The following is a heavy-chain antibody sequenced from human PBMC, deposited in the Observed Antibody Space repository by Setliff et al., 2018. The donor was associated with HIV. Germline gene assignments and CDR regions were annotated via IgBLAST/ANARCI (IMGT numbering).Heavy chain of an antibody. J-gene: IGHJ4*02. Sequence: GGSLRLSCAGSGFNFNNYNMNWVRQAPGKGLEWVSSISRDDRYIYYADTVKGRFTISRDNAKNCVYLQMNSLRAEDTALYYCARVLAVAGTDPPGDYWGQGTLVTVSS. V-gene: IGHV3-21*04. CDR2: ISRDDRYI. CDR3: ARVLAVAGTDPPGDY. CDR1: GFNFNNYN. D-gene: IGHD6-19*01.